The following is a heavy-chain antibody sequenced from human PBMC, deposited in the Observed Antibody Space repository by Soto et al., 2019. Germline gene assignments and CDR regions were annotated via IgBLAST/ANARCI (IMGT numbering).Heavy chain of an antibody. CDR3: ARPGPSRTNGVCYDNWFDP. V-gene: IGHV5-51*01. J-gene: IGHJ5*02. CDR2: IYPGDSDT. Sequence: GESLKISCKGSGYSFTSYWIGWVRQMPGKGLEWMGIIYPGDSDTRYSPSFQGQVTISADKSISTAYLQWSSLKASDTAMYYCARPGPSRTNGVCYDNWFDPWGQGTLVTVSS. D-gene: IGHD2-8*01. CDR1: GYSFTSYW.